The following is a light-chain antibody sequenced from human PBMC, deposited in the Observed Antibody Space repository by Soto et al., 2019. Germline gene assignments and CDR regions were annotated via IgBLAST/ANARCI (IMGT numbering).Light chain of an antibody. CDR2: GAS. Sequence: EIVMTQSPATLSVSPGERATLSCRASQRVGSTLAWYQQKPGQAPRLLIYGASTSATSISARFSGSGSATDFTLTISSLQSEDFAVYYCQQYNQWPITFGQGTRLEIK. CDR3: QQYNQWPIT. CDR1: QRVGST. J-gene: IGKJ5*01. V-gene: IGKV3-15*01.